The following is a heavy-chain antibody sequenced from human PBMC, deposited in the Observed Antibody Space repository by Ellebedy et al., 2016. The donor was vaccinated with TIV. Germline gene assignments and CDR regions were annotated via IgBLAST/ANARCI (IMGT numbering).Heavy chain of an antibody. CDR1: GGTFSSYA. Sequence: SVKVSCXASGGTFSSYAISWVRQAPGQGLEWMGGIIPIFGTANYAQKLQGRVTMTTDTSTSTAYMELRSLRSDDTAVYYCARISLITIFGVVINSYYYGMDVWGQGTTVTVSS. V-gene: IGHV1-69*05. D-gene: IGHD3-3*01. J-gene: IGHJ6*02. CDR3: ARISLITIFGVVINSYYYGMDV. CDR2: IIPIFGTA.